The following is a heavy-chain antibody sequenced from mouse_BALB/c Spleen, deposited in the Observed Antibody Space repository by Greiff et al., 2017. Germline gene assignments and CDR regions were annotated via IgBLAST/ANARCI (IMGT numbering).Heavy chain of an antibody. CDR1: GYSFTDYN. CDR3: ARGSLTATSGFAY. CDR2: IDPYNGGT. V-gene: IGHV1S135*01. D-gene: IGHD1-2*01. Sequence: EVKLVESGPELVKPGASVKVSCKASGYSFTDYNMYWVKQSHGKSLEWIGYIDPYNGGTSYNQKFEGKAKLTVDKSSSTAFMHLNSLTSEDSAVYYCARGSLTATSGFAYWGQGTLVTVSA. J-gene: IGHJ3*01.